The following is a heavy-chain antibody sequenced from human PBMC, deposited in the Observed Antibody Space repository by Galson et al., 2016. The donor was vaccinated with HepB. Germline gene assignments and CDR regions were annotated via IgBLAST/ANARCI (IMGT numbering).Heavy chain of an antibody. D-gene: IGHD6-13*01. J-gene: IGHJ6*03. V-gene: IGHV4-4*07. CDR3: AKGGGGSSSWQKYYYYYYMDV. CDR2: IHTAGST. Sequence: ETLSLTCTVSGDSISSYFWSWIRQPAGKGLEWIGRIHTAGSTNYNPSSKSRVTMSVDTSKNQFSLKLSSVTAADPAVYYCAKGGGGSSSWQKYYYYYYMDVWGKGTTVTVSS. CDR1: GDSISSYF.